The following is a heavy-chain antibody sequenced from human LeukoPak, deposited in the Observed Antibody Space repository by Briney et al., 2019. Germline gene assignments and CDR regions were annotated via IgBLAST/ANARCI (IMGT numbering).Heavy chain of an antibody. Sequence: PSETLSLTCTVSGGSINNYFWSWIRQPAGKGLEWVSYISSSGSTIYYADSVKGRFTISRDNAKNSLYLQMNSLRAEDTAVYYCARFNDFWSGSGGSYYFDYWGQGTLVTVSS. CDR2: ISSSGSTI. CDR3: ARFNDFWSGSGGSYYFDY. CDR1: GGSINNYF. D-gene: IGHD3-3*01. V-gene: IGHV3-11*04. J-gene: IGHJ4*02.